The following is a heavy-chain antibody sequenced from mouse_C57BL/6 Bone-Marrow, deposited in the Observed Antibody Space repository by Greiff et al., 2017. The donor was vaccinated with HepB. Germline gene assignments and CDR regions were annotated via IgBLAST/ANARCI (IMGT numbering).Heavy chain of an antibody. D-gene: IGHD1-1*01. J-gene: IGHJ2*01. V-gene: IGHV1-72*01. CDR2: IDPNSGGT. CDR1: GYTFTSYW. CDR3: ARRGFITTVPYYFDY. Sequence: QVQLKESGAELVKPGASVKLSCKASGYTFTSYWMHWVKQRPGRGLEWIGRIDPNSGGTKYNEKFKSKATLTVDKPSSTAYMQLSSLTSEDSAVYYCARRGFITTVPYYFDYWGQGTTLTVSS.